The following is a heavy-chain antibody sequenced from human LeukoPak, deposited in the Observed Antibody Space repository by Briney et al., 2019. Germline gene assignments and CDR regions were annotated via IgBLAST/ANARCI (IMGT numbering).Heavy chain of an antibody. CDR2: ISGSGGST. Sequence: GGSLRLSCAASGFTFSSYAMSWVRQAPGKGLEWVSAISGSGGSTYYADSVKGRFTISRDNSKNTLYLQMNSLRAEDTAVYCCAKDILNYGGNKRFDYWGQGTLVTVSS. D-gene: IGHD4-23*01. J-gene: IGHJ4*02. CDR1: GFTFSSYA. CDR3: AKDILNYGGNKRFDY. V-gene: IGHV3-23*01.